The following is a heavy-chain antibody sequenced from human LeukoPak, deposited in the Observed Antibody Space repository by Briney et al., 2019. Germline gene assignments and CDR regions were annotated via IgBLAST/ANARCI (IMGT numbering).Heavy chain of an antibody. Sequence: SETLSLTCTVSGGSISSYYWSWIRQPPGKGLEWIGYIYYSGSTNYNPSLKSRVTISVDTSKNQFSLKLSSVTAADTAVYYCARETYYYDSSGYHDAFDIWGQGTMVTVPS. J-gene: IGHJ3*02. CDR1: GGSISSYY. CDR2: IYYSGST. D-gene: IGHD3-22*01. V-gene: IGHV4-59*01. CDR3: ARETYYYDSSGYHDAFDI.